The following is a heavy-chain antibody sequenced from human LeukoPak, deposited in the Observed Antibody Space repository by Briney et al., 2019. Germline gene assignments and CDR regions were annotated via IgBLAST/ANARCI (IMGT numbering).Heavy chain of an antibody. D-gene: IGHD4-17*01. J-gene: IGHJ5*02. Sequence: ASVKVSCKASGGTFSSYAIRWVRQAPGQGLEWMGRIIPILGIANYAQKFQGRVTITADKSTSTAYMELSSLRSEDTAVYYCAREGGDYRFDPWGQGTLVTVSS. CDR1: GGTFSSYA. CDR3: AREGGDYRFDP. V-gene: IGHV1-69*04. CDR2: IIPILGIA.